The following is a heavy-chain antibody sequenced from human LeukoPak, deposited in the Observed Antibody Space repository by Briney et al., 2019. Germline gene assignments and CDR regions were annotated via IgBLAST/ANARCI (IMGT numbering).Heavy chain of an antibody. D-gene: IGHD6-13*01. Sequence: PSETLSLTCSVSGDSFSVYYWSWIRQPPEKGLEWIAYITHGGDSSYNWSLKSRVTISIDTRKKQVSLKVNSVTAADTAVYYCVRRSHGSSVTAWGQGTLVTVSS. V-gene: IGHV4-59*01. CDR3: VRRSHGSSVTA. CDR1: GDSFSVYY. J-gene: IGHJ5*02. CDR2: ITHGGDS.